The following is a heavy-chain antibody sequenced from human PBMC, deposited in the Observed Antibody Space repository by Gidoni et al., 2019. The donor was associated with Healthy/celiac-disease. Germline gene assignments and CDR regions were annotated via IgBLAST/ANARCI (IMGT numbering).Heavy chain of an antibody. Sequence: QVQLVQSGAEVKKPGSSVKVSCKASGGPFSSYAISWVRQAPGQGLEWMGGIIPIVGTANYAQKCQGRVTITADESTSTAYMELSSLRSEDTAVYYCARNKYSRGSDGMDVWGQGTTVTVSS. CDR2: IIPIVGTA. CDR3: ARNKYSRGSDGMDV. D-gene: IGHD6-6*01. V-gene: IGHV1-69*01. J-gene: IGHJ6*02. CDR1: GGPFSSYA.